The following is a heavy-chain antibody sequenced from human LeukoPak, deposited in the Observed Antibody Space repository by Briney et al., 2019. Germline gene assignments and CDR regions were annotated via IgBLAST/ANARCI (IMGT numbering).Heavy chain of an antibody. V-gene: IGHV3-23*01. D-gene: IGHD3-22*01. CDR2: ISGGGGNT. CDR3: AKSDYYDSSGHPSSFDY. J-gene: IGHJ4*02. Sequence: GGSLRLSCAASVFTIRFYAISWVRQAPGKGLEWVSAISGGGGNTYYADSAKGRFTISRDNSKNTLYLQMDSLRVEDTAIYYCAKSDYYDSSGHPSSFDYWGQGTLVTVSS. CDR1: VFTIRFYA.